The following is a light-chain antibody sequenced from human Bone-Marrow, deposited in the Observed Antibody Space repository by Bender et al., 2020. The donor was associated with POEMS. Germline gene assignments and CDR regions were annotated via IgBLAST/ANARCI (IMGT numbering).Light chain of an antibody. CDR3: QLWDASTAVV. V-gene: IGLV3-9*01. CDR1: DIGRRS. J-gene: IGLJ2*01. Sequence: SYELTQPLSMSVALGQTARIPCGGNDIGRRSVHWYQQRPGQAPVLVIYRDINRPSGVPERFSGSKSGNTAPLTITGAKAGKEANYYCQLWDASTAVVFAGEAKLTVL. CDR2: RDI.